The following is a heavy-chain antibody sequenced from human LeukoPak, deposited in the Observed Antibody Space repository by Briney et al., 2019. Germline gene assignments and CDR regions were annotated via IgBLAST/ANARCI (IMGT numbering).Heavy chain of an antibody. CDR1: GYIFTGYY. D-gene: IGHD5-24*01. CDR2: INPNSDGT. CDR3: ARTLDGYSLQYFDS. Sequence: ASVEVSCKASGYIFTGYYIHWVRQAPGQGLEWMGWINPNSDGTNYAQKFQGRVTMTRDTSISTAYMELSRLRSDDTAVYYCARTLDGYSLQYFDSWGQGTVVTVSS. V-gene: IGHV1-2*02. J-gene: IGHJ4*02.